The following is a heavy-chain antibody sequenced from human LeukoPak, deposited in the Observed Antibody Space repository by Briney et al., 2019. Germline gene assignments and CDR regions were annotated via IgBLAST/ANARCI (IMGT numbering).Heavy chain of an antibody. CDR2: IRYDGSNK. V-gene: IGHV3-30*02. CDR1: GFTFSSYG. D-gene: IGHD2-2*01. CDR3: AKDRYCSSTSCYPYYYYYYMDV. Sequence: PGGSLRLSCAASGFTFSSYGMHWVRQAPGKGLEWVAFIRYDGSNKYYADSVKGRFTISRDNSKNTLYLQMNSPRAEDTAVYYCAKDRYCSSTSCYPYYYYYYMDVWGKGTTVTVSS. J-gene: IGHJ6*03.